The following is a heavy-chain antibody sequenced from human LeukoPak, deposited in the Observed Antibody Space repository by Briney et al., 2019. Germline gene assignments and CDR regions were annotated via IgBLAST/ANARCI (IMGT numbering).Heavy chain of an antibody. CDR1: GFTFSSYA. J-gene: IGHJ4*02. Sequence: GGSLRLSCAASGFTFSSYAISWVRQAPGKGLEWVSAISKSGDSTYYADSVKGRFTISRDNSKNTIYLQMNSLRVEDTAVYYCAKLSGWTGWFFDYWGQGTLVTVSS. CDR2: ISKSGDST. V-gene: IGHV3-23*01. D-gene: IGHD6-19*01. CDR3: AKLSGWTGWFFDY.